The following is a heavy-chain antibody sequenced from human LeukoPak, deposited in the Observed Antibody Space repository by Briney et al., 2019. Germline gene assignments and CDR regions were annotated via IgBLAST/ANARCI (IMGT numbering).Heavy chain of an antibody. V-gene: IGHV3-53*01. CDR2: IYSSGST. Sequence: GGSLRLSCAASGFTISANFMGWVRQPPGKGLEWVSVIYSSGSTYYADSVKGRFTISRVSSKNTLFLQMNSLRAEDTALYYCAKGMAAVPFDYWGQGTLVTVSS. D-gene: IGHD6-13*01. J-gene: IGHJ4*02. CDR3: AKGMAAVPFDY. CDR1: GFTISANF.